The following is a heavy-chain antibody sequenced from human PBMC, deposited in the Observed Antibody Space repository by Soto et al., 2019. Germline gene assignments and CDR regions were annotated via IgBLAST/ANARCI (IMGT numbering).Heavy chain of an antibody. CDR2: IYYRGNT. CDR1: GGSISSYY. V-gene: IGHV4-59*08. CDR3: ARQPGYYDILTGYSTYYFDY. Sequence: SETLSLTCTVSGGSISSYYWNWIRQPPGKGLEWIGYIYYRGNTNYNPSLKSRVTLSVDTSKNQFSLKLSSVTAADTAVYYCARQPGYYDILTGYSTYYFDYWGQGTPVTVSS. D-gene: IGHD3-9*01. J-gene: IGHJ4*02.